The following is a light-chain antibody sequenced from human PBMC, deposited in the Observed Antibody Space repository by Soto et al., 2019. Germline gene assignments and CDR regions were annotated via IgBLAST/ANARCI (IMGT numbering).Light chain of an antibody. Sequence: QAVVTQPPSVSAAPGQKVTISCSGSSSDIGNNYVSWYQQLPGTAPKLLIYENNKRPSGIPDRFSGSKSGTSATLGITGLQTGDEADYYCGTWDSGLSRWVFGGGTKLTVL. J-gene: IGLJ3*02. CDR3: GTWDSGLSRWV. CDR1: SSDIGNNY. V-gene: IGLV1-51*02. CDR2: ENN.